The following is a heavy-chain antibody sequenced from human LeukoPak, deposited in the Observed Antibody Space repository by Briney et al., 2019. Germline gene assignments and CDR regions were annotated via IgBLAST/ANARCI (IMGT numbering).Heavy chain of an antibody. J-gene: IGHJ3*01. Sequence: GGSLRLSCAAYGFIFSTYAMSWVRQAPGKGLEWVSTISGGGGSTFYADSVTGRFTISRDNSKNTLYLQMNSLRAEDTAVYYCAKRFSGSAFDFWGQGTMVTVSS. CDR2: ISGGGGST. CDR3: AKRFSGSAFDF. V-gene: IGHV3-23*01. CDR1: GFIFSTYA. D-gene: IGHD3-10*01.